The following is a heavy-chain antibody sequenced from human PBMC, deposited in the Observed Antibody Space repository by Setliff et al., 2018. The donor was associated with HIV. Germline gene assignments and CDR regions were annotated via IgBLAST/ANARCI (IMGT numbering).Heavy chain of an antibody. D-gene: IGHD3-22*01. CDR1: GDSISSGGYY. J-gene: IGHJ4*02. CDR2: IFYSGNI. V-gene: IGHV4-31*11. Sequence: SETLSLTCAVSGDSISSGGYYWSWIRQHPGKGLEWIGYIFYSGNICFNPSLKSRVTISVDTSKNQFSLKLSSVTAADTAVYYCARGGGYDRSGYYPFDYWGQGTPVTVSS. CDR3: ARGGGYDRSGYYPFDY.